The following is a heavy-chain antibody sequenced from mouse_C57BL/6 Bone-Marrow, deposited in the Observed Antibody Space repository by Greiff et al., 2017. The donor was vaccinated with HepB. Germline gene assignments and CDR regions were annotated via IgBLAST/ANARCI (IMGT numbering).Heavy chain of an antibody. D-gene: IGHD5-1*01. V-gene: IGHV1-61*01. CDR3: ERMSTSYAMDY. CDR2: IYPSDSET. J-gene: IGHJ4*01. Sequence: VQLQQPGAELVRPGSSVKLSCKASGYTFTSYWMDWVKQRPGQGLEWIGNIYPSDSETHYNQKFKDKATLTVDKSSSTAYMQLSSLTSEDFAVYYCERMSTSYAMDYWGQGTSVTVSS. CDR1: GYTFTSYW.